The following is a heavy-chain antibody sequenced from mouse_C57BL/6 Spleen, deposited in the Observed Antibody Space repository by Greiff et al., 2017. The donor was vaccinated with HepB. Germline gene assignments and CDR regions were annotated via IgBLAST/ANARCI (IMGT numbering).Heavy chain of an antibody. D-gene: IGHD2-4*01. V-gene: IGHV1-82*01. J-gene: IGHJ3*01. CDR3: AREGDYDDPWFAY. Sequence: QVQLQQSGPELVKPGASVKISCKASGYAFSSSWMNWVKQRPGKGLEWIGRIYPGDGDTNYNGKFKGKATLTADKSSSTAYMQLSSLTSEDSAVYFCAREGDYDDPWFAYWGQGTLVTVSA. CDR1: GYAFSSSW. CDR2: IYPGDGDT.